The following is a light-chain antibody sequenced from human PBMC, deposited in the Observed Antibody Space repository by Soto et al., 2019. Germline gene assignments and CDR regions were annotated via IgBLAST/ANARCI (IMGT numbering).Light chain of an antibody. Sequence: EIVLTQSPATLSLSPGERAALSCRASQSVSSYLSWYQQKPGQAPRLLIYGASSRATGVPARFSGSGSGTDFTLSISILEPEDFAVDYCQEHIHWPLTFGGGTKVEIK. CDR2: GAS. CDR1: QSVSSY. CDR3: QEHIHWPLT. V-gene: IGKV3-11*01. J-gene: IGKJ4*01.